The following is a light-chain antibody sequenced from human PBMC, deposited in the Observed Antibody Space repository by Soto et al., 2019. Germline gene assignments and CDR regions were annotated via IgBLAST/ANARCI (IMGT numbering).Light chain of an antibody. J-gene: IGKJ4*01. V-gene: IGKV1-27*01. CDR2: AAS. CDR1: HGISNY. CDR3: QKYNSAQLT. Sequence: DIQMTQSPSSLSASVGDRVTITCRASHGISNYLAWYQQKPGKVPKLLICAASTLQSGVPSRFSGSGSGADFTLTISSLQPEYGATYYDQKYNSAQLTLGGGTKVEIK.